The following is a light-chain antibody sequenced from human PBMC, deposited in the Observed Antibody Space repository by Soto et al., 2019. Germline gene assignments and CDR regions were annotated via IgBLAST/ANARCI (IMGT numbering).Light chain of an antibody. J-gene: IGLJ3*02. CDR1: SSDVGGYNY. V-gene: IGLV2-8*01. CDR3: SSYTGSNNLL. Sequence: QSALTQPPSASGSPGQSVTISCTGTSSDVGGYNYVSWYQQHPGKAPRLIIYEVTKRPSGVPGRFSGSKSGNTASLTVSGLQAEDEAHYYCSSYTGSNNLLFGGGTKLTVL. CDR2: EVT.